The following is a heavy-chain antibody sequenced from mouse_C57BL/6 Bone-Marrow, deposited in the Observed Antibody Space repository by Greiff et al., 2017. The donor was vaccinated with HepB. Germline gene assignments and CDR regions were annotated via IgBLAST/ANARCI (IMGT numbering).Heavy chain of an antibody. Sequence: QVQLQQPGAELVKPGASVKLSCKASGYTFTSYWMHWVKQRPGQGLEWIGMIHPNIGSTNYNEKFKSKATLTVDKSSSTAYMQLSSLTSEDSAVYYCARNRQLRLRFAYWGQGTLVTVSA. CDR3: ARNRQLRLRFAY. V-gene: IGHV1-64*01. CDR2: IHPNIGST. D-gene: IGHD3-2*02. CDR1: GYTFTSYW. J-gene: IGHJ3*01.